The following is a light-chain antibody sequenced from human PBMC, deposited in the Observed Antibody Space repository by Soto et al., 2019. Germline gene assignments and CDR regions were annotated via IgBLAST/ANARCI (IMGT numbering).Light chain of an antibody. CDR3: QQLRMYPST. J-gene: IGKJ4*01. Sequence: IPLTQSQSSLSASLLDGVSIXGRASQDIANYLAWYQQKPGEAPKLLIYAASTLYGGVPSRFSGSGSGTDFALTITSLQAEDFATYYCQQLRMYPSTFGGGTKVDIK. CDR2: AAS. V-gene: IGKV1-9*01. CDR1: QDIANY.